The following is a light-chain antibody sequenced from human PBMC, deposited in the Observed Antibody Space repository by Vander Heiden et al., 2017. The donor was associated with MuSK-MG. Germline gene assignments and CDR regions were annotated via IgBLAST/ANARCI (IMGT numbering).Light chain of an antibody. CDR1: SSNIGAGYD. Sequence: QSVLTQPPSVSGAPGQRVTISCTGSSSNIGAGYDVHWYQQLPATAPKLLIFVNSNRPSGVPDRFSGSKSGTSASLAITGLQAEDEADYYCQSYDSSLSGLWVFGGGTKLTVL. J-gene: IGLJ3*02. CDR3: QSYDSSLSGLWV. V-gene: IGLV1-40*01. CDR2: VNS.